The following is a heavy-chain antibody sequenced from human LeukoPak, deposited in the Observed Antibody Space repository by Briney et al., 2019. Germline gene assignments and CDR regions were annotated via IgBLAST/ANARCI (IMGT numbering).Heavy chain of an antibody. V-gene: IGHV3-11*06. CDR3: ARDGPDYGDFNWFAP. J-gene: IGHJ5*02. CDR1: GFTFSDYY. D-gene: IGHD4-17*01. CDR2: ISSSSSYT. Sequence: GGSLRLSCAASGFTFSDYYMSWIRQAPGKGLEWVSYISSSSSYTNYADSVKGRFTISRDNAKNSLYLQMNSLRAEDTAIYYCARDGPDYGDFNWFAPWGQGTLVTVSS.